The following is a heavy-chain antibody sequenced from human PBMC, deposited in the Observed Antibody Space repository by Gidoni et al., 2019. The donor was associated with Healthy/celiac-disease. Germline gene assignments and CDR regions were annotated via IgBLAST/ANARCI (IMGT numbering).Heavy chain of an antibody. CDR1: GGPFRRYA. J-gene: IGHJ3*02. V-gene: IGHV1-69*01. CDR2: IIPIFGTA. D-gene: IGHD2-2*01. Sequence: QVQLVQSGAEVKKPGSSGKVSCKPSGGPFRRYAISWVRQAHGKGREWMGGIIPIFGTANYAKKFQGRVTITADESTSTAYMELRSLRSEDTAVYYCASIGKVPAAIYDFDIWGQGTMVTVSS. CDR3: ASIGKVPAAIYDFDI.